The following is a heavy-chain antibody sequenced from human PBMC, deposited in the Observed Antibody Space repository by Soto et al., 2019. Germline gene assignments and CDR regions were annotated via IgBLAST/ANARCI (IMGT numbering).Heavy chain of an antibody. CDR1: GGSISSSY. J-gene: IGHJ4*02. V-gene: IGHV4-31*03. CDR3: ASSSWAVNTIDY. CDR2: IYYSGST. D-gene: IGHD4-17*01. Sequence: QVQLQESGPGLVKPSQTLSLTCTVSGGSISSSYWCWIRQHPGKGLEWIGYIYYSGSTYYNPSLKSRVTISVDTSKNQFSLKLSSVTAADTAVYYCASSSWAVNTIDYWGQGTLVTVSS.